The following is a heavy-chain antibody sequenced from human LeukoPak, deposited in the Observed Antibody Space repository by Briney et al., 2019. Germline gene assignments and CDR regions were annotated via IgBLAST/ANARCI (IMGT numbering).Heavy chain of an antibody. D-gene: IGHD3-22*01. V-gene: IGHV4-39*07. CDR3: ARDRTDSSGYYYAFDI. J-gene: IGHJ3*02. Sequence: SETLSLTCTVSGGSISSSSYYWGWIRQPPGKGLEWIGSIYYSGSTNYNPSLKSRVTISVDTSKNQFSLKLSSVTAADTAVYYCARDRTDSSGYYYAFDIWGQGTMVTVSS. CDR2: IYYSGST. CDR1: GGSISSSSYY.